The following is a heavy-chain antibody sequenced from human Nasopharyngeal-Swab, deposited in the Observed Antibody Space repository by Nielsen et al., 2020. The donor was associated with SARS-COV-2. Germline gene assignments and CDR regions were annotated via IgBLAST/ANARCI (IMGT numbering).Heavy chain of an antibody. V-gene: IGHV3-13*01. D-gene: IGHD3-3*01. CDR1: GFIFSDYD. J-gene: IGHJ5*02. Sequence: GESLKISCAASGFIFSDYDMHWVRQGPGGSLEWVSGIGSAGDTYYSDYVTGRFTISRDNVKNSLYLQMNSLRAGDTAVYYCARASIKHITIFGVITLNNWFDPWGQGTLVTVSS. CDR3: ARASIKHITIFGVITLNNWFDP. CDR2: IGSAGDT.